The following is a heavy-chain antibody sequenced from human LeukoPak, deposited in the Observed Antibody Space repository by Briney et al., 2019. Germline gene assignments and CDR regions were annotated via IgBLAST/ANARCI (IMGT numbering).Heavy chain of an antibody. D-gene: IGHD1-26*01. Sequence: SETLSLTCTVSGGSINSNSFYRGWARQPPGKGLEWIGLGSLSYTGSTYYSPSLKSRITISVDMAKSQSSLKLSSVTAADTAVYYCARERYTGSYGQDDYWGQGTLVTVSS. J-gene: IGHJ4*02. CDR1: GGSINSNSFY. CDR3: ARERYTGSYGQDDY. V-gene: IGHV4-39*02. CDR2: LSYTGST.